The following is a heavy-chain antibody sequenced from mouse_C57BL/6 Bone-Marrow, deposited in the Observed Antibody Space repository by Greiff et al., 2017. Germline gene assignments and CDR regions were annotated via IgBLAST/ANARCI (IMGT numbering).Heavy chain of an antibody. CDR3: TTDDYDKMAWFAY. D-gene: IGHD2-4*01. V-gene: IGHV14-4*01. J-gene: IGHJ3*01. Sequence: VQLQQSGAELVRPGASVKLSCTASGFNIKDDYMHWVKQRPEQGLEWIGWIDPENGDTEYASKFQGKATITADTSSNTAYLQLSSLTSEYTAVYYCTTDDYDKMAWFAYWGQGTLVTVSA. CDR2: IDPENGDT. CDR1: GFNIKDDY.